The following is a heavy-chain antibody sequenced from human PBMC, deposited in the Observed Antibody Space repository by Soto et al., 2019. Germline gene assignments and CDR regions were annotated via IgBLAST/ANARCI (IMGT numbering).Heavy chain of an antibody. J-gene: IGHJ4*02. CDR1: GYTFSGYY. V-gene: IGHV1-2*04. Sequence: QVQLVQSGAEVKKPGAPVKVSCKASGYTFSGYYMHWVRQAPGQGLEWMGWINPNSGDTNYAQKFQGWVTMTRDTSIRTAYMELSRLRSDDTAVYYCARAASQGYSGYAPYFDYWGQGTPVTVSS. CDR2: INPNSGDT. CDR3: ARAASQGYSGYAPYFDY. D-gene: IGHD5-12*01.